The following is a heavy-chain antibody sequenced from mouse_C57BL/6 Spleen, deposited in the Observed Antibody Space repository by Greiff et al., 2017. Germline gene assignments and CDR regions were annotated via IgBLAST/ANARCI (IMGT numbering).Heavy chain of an antibody. J-gene: IGHJ2*01. V-gene: IGHV1-50*01. CDR2: IDPSDSYT. Sequence: QVQLQQPGAELVKPGASVQLSCKASGYTFTSYWMQWVKQRPGQGLAWIGEIDPSDSYTNYNQKFKGKATLTVDTSSSTAYMQLSSLTSEDSAVYYCARRTTVVAEVDYWGQGTTLTVSS. CDR1: GYTFTSYW. D-gene: IGHD1-1*01. CDR3: ARRTTVVAEVDY.